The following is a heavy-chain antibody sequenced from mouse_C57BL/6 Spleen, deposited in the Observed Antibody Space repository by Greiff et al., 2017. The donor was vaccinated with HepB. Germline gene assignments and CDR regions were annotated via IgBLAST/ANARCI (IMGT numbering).Heavy chain of an antibody. V-gene: IGHV2-2*01. Sequence: VQVVESGPGLVQPSQSLSITCTVSGFSLTSYGVHWVRQSPGKGLEWLGVIWSGGSTDYNAAFISRLSISKDNSKSQVFFKMNSLQADDTAIYYCASSLLRYWYFDVWGTGTTVTVSS. J-gene: IGHJ1*03. CDR3: ASSLLRYWYFDV. CDR1: GFSLTSYG. CDR2: IWSGGST. D-gene: IGHD1-2*01.